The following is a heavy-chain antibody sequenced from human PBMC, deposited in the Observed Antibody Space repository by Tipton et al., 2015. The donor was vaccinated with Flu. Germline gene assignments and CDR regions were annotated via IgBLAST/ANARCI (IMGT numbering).Heavy chain of an antibody. Sequence: TLSLTCTVSGASISSESYYWGWIRQPPGKGLEWIGNIYHSGSTNYNPSLKSRVTISLDKSKNQFSLNLSSVTAADTAVYYCARAPSGGASIAARPNWFDPWGQGTLVTVSS. CDR3: ARAPSGGASIAARPNWFDP. CDR2: IYHSGST. V-gene: IGHV4-39*07. D-gene: IGHD6-6*01. J-gene: IGHJ5*02. CDR1: GASISSESYY.